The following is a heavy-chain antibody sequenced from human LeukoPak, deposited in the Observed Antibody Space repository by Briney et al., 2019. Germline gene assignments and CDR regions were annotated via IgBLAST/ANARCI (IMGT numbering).Heavy chain of an antibody. Sequence: GGSLRLSCAASGFTFSSYSMNWVRQAPGKGLEWVSSISSSSSYIYYADSVKGRFTISRDNAKNSLYLQMNSLRAEDTAVYYCARVPSVDTAMDYWSQGTLVTVSS. CDR2: ISSSSSYI. CDR1: GFTFSSYS. J-gene: IGHJ4*02. D-gene: IGHD5-18*01. CDR3: ARVPSVDTAMDY. V-gene: IGHV3-21*01.